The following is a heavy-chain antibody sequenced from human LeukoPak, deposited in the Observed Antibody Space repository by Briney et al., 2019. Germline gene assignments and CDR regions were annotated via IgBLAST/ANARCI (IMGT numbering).Heavy chain of an antibody. D-gene: IGHD6-13*01. Sequence: GGSLRLSCAASRFTFSSYAMSWVRQAPGKGLEWVSTISGRGDSTYYADSVKGWFTISRDNSRNTLYLQMNTLRAEDTAVYHCAKAIAAPVWYFDLWGRGTLVTVSS. J-gene: IGHJ2*01. CDR2: ISGRGDST. CDR3: AKAIAAPVWYFDL. CDR1: RFTFSSYA. V-gene: IGHV3-23*01.